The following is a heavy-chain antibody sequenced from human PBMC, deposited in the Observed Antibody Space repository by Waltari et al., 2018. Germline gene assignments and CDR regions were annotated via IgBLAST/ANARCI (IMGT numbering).Heavy chain of an antibody. D-gene: IGHD3-22*01. Sequence: QVQLQESGPGLVKPSETLSLTCAVAGYSISSGYYWGWIRQPPGKGLEWIGSIYHSGSTYYNPSLKSRVTISVDTSKNQFSLKLSSVTAADTAVYYCAISRGNIVFDYWGQGTLVTVSS. CDR3: AISRGNIVFDY. CDR2: IYHSGST. J-gene: IGHJ4*02. V-gene: IGHV4-38-2*01. CDR1: GYSISSGYY.